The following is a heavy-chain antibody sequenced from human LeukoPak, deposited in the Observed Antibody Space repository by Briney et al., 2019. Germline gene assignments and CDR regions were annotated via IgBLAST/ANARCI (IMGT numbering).Heavy chain of an antibody. Sequence: GGSLRLSCAASGFTFSDYTMNWVRQAPGMGLEWVSSISSSSTYIHYADSVKGRFTISRDNSKNTLYLHMDSLSVADTTVHYCARGRKPSGYYYYMDVWGKGTTVTV. CDR3: ARGRKPSGYYYYMDV. CDR1: GFTFSDYT. CDR2: ISSSSTYI. V-gene: IGHV3-21*01. J-gene: IGHJ6*03.